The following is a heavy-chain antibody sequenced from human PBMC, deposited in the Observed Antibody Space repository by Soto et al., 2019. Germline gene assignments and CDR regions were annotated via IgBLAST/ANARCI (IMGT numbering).Heavy chain of an antibody. CDR1: GFSLSTSGVG. CDR3: AHRRAITFGGVRLNWFDP. CDR2: IYWNDDK. D-gene: IGHD3-16*01. J-gene: IGHJ5*02. V-gene: IGHV2-5*01. Sequence: QITLKESGPTLVKPTQTLTLTCTFSGFSLSTSGVGVGWIRQPPGKALEWLALIYWNDDKRYSPSLKSRLTITKDTSKNQVVLTMTNMDPVDTATYYYAHRRAITFGGVRLNWFDPWGQGTLVTVSS.